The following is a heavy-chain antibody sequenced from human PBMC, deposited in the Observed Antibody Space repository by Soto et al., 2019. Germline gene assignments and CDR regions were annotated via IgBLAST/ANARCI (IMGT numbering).Heavy chain of an antibody. J-gene: IGHJ4*02. CDR2: IKSKTDGGTV. Sequence: EVQLVASGGGLVRPGESLRLSCAASGFTFTSAWLNWVRQAPGTGLEWAGRIKSKTDGGTVDYGAPVKGRFTISRDDSKNTAYLQMNSLRNEDTAVYYCTTADRGGSYYSDYWGQGTLVTVSS. CDR1: GFTFTSAW. CDR3: TTADRGGSYYSDY. V-gene: IGHV3-15*07. D-gene: IGHD1-26*01.